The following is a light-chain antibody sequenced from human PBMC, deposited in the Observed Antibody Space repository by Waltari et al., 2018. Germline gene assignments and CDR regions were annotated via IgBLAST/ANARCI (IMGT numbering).Light chain of an antibody. CDR2: GNS. CDR3: QSYDSSLSGSL. CDR1: SSNIGAGYD. V-gene: IGLV1-40*01. J-gene: IGLJ1*01. Sequence: QSVLTQPPSVSGAPGQRVTISCTGSSSNIGAGYDVHWYQQLPGTAPKLLLYGNSNRPSGVPDRFSGSKSGTSASLAITGLQAEDEADYYCQSYDSSLSGSLFGTGTKVTVL.